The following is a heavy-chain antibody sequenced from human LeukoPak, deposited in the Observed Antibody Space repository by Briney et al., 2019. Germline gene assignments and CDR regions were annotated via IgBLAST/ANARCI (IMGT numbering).Heavy chain of an antibody. J-gene: IGHJ5*02. CDR2: ISYSGST. V-gene: IGHV4-39*07. Sequence: SETLSLTCTVSGGSISSSSYYWGWIRQPPGKGLEWIGSISYSGSTYYNTSLKSRVTISVDTSKNQFSLKLISVTVADTAIYYCARGQGATVPQVGKNWFDPWGQGTRVTVSS. D-gene: IGHD1-26*01. CDR3: ARGQGATVPQVGKNWFDP. CDR1: GGSISSSSYY.